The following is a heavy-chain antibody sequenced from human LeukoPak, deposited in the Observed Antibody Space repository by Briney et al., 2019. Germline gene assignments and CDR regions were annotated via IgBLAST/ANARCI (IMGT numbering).Heavy chain of an antibody. D-gene: IGHD3-10*01. Sequence: TGGSLRLSCAASGFTLSVYGMHWVRQAPGKGLEWVAVIWNDGSNKYYADSVKGRFTISRDNSKNTLYLQMNSLRAEDTAVYSCARASGPFDYWGQRTLVTVSS. CDR1: GFTLSVYG. J-gene: IGHJ4*02. CDR3: ARASGPFDY. V-gene: IGHV3-33*01. CDR2: IWNDGSNK.